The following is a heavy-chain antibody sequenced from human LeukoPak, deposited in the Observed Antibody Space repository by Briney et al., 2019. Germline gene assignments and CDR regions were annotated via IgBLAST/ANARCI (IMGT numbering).Heavy chain of an antibody. V-gene: IGHV3-23*01. Sequence: PGGSLRLSCAGSGFTFSIYAMSWVRQAPGKGLEWVSAISGSGGSTYYADSVKGRFTISRDNSKNTLYLQMNSLRAEDTAVYYCAKYDESRFDPWGQGTLVTVSS. D-gene: IGHD3-3*01. CDR2: ISGSGGST. CDR1: GFTFSIYA. CDR3: AKYDESRFDP. J-gene: IGHJ5*02.